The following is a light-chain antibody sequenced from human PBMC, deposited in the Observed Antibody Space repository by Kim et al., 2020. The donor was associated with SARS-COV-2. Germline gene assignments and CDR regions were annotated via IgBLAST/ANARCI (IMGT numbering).Light chain of an antibody. Sequence: EIVLTQSPATLSLSPGERATLSCRASQSVGNYLAWYQQKPGQVPRLLIYDASNRATGIRARFSASGSGTGFTLTISSLEPEDFAVYYCQQRSDWAPWTFGQGTKVDIK. CDR2: DAS. CDR3: QQRSDWAPWT. V-gene: IGKV3-11*01. J-gene: IGKJ1*01. CDR1: QSVGNY.